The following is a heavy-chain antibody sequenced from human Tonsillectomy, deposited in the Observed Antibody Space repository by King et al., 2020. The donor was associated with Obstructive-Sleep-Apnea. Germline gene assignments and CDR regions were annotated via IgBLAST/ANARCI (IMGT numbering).Heavy chain of an antibody. CDR2: IWYYGCNK. CDR3: ARERDVTAIFDY. V-gene: IGHV3-33*01. CDR1: GFTFSSYG. J-gene: IGHJ4*02. Sequence: VQLVESGGGVVQPGRSLRLSCASSGFTFSSYGMHWVRQAPGKGLEWVAVIWYYGCNKYYADSVKGRFTISRDNSKNTLYLQMNSLRAEDTAVYYCARERDVTAIFDYWGQGTLVTVSS. D-gene: IGHD2-21*02.